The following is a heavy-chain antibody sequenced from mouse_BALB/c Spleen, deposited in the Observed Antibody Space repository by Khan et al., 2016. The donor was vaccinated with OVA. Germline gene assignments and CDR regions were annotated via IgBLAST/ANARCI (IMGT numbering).Heavy chain of an antibody. V-gene: IGHV5-6*01. CDR1: GFTFSTYG. Sequence: EVQLVESGGDLMKPGGSLKVSCAASGFTFSTYGMSWVRQTPDKRLEWVATINRGGYYTYYPDSMQGRFTISRNNAKNTLYLQMSSLKSEDRARYDCASHLTGSFAYWGQGTLVTVSA. CDR2: INRGGYYT. CDR3: ASHLTGSFAY. D-gene: IGHD4-1*01. J-gene: IGHJ3*01.